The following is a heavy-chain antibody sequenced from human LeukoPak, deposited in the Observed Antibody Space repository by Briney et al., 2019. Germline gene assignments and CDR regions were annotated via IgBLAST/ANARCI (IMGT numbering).Heavy chain of an antibody. V-gene: IGHV4-38-2*02. CDR2: IYNSGST. Sequence: SETLSLTFTVSGYSISSGYYWGWLRQPPGKGVEWIGSIYNSGSTNYNPSLKSRVTISVEKCKKQFSLKMSSVTAADTAVYYCASRYYYDSSGYAFDPWGQGTLVTVSS. CDR1: GYSISSGYY. J-gene: IGHJ5*02. D-gene: IGHD3-22*01. CDR3: ASRYYYDSSGYAFDP.